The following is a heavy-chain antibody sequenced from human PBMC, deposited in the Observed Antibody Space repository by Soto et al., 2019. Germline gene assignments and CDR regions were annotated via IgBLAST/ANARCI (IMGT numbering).Heavy chain of an antibody. CDR2: IYYRGYT. D-gene: IGHD3-10*01. Sequence: QVQLQESGPGLVKPSQTLSLTCSVSGGSMDSGTYCWNWIRQHPGNGLEWIGYIYYRGYTYYNPSLKSRVTMSVDTSKNQFSLNLNSVTAADTAVYYCATDRSYGSGTVDYWCQGTLVTVSS. J-gene: IGHJ4*02. V-gene: IGHV4-31*03. CDR1: GGSMDSGTYC. CDR3: ATDRSYGSGTVDY.